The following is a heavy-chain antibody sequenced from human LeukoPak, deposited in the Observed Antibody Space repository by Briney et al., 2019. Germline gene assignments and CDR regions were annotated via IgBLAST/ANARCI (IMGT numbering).Heavy chain of an antibody. CDR2: ISSSSTI. Sequence: VRSLRLSRAASRFTSSSYSMNWVRQAPGQGLEWVSYISSSSTIYYADSVKGRFTISRDNAKNSLYLQMNSLRDEDMAVYYCARDRYLTSGYEENWFDPWGQGTLVTVPS. V-gene: IGHV3-48*02. CDR1: RFTSSSYS. CDR3: ARDRYLTSGYEENWFDP. J-gene: IGHJ5*02. D-gene: IGHD3-22*01.